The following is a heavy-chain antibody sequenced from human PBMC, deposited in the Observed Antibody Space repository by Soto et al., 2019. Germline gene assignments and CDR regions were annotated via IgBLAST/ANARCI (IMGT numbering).Heavy chain of an antibody. Sequence: QVQLQESGPGLVKPSQTLSLTCSVSGASISRGGYYWSWIRHHPGKGLEWVGYIYYSGSVYYNPSLKSRSIISVETSKNPFPLKLGSVTAADTAVYYCARDASSGMAVGGGIDVWGQGTTVTVSS. D-gene: IGHD6-19*01. CDR3: ARDASSGMAVGGGIDV. CDR1: GASISRGGYY. V-gene: IGHV4-31*03. CDR2: IYYSGSV. J-gene: IGHJ6*02.